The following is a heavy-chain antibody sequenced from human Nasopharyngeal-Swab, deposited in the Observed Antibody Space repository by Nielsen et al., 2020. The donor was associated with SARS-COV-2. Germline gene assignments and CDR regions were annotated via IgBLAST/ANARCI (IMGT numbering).Heavy chain of an antibody. Sequence: GESLKISCEASGFTFRDHAMTWVRQAPGKGPEWVSTISGSGRTHYADSVKGRFTISRDNSKNTVFLQMNSLRAEDTAIYSCARWAGSNSDYYGPLDFWGQGNLVTVSS. J-gene: IGHJ4*02. D-gene: IGHD4-11*01. CDR2: ISGSGRT. V-gene: IGHV3-23*01. CDR1: GFTFRDHA. CDR3: ARWAGSNSDYYGPLDF.